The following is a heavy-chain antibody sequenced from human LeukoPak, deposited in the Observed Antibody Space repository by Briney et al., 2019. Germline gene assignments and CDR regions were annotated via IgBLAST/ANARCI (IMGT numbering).Heavy chain of an antibody. Sequence: ASVKVSCKASGYTFNAYYLHWVRQAPGQGLEWMGWINPNSGDANLAQRFQGRVTLTRDTSITTAYMELSSLRSDDTAVYYRASYASGSYGHTFYYYYSMDVWGQGTTVTVSS. CDR3: ASYASGSYGHTFYYYYSMDV. CDR2: INPNSGDA. D-gene: IGHD3-10*01. J-gene: IGHJ6*02. V-gene: IGHV1-2*02. CDR1: GYTFNAYY.